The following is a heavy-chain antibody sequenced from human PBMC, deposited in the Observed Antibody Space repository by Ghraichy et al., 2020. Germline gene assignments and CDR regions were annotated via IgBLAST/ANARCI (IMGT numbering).Heavy chain of an antibody. J-gene: IGHJ5*02. CDR3: AREETRNSWYNWFDP. CDR1: GGSISSYY. Sequence: SETLSLTCTVSGGSISSYYWSWIRQPAGKGLEWIGRVYSSGSTNYNPSLTSRVTMSAYTSKNQFSLKLTSVTAAATAVYYCAREETRNSWYNWFDPGGQGPWSPSPQ. D-gene: IGHD6-13*01. V-gene: IGHV4-4*07. CDR2: VYSSGST.